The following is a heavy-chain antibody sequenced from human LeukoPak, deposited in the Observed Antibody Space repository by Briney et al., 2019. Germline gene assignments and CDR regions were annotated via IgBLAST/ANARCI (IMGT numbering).Heavy chain of an antibody. CDR1: GDSVSSNSAA. J-gene: IGHJ6*02. CDR3: ARDLVGATIFYYYYGMDV. CDR2: TYYRSKWYN. Sequence: SQTPSLTCAISGDSVSSNSAAWNWIRQSPSRGLEWLGRTYYRSKWYNDYAVSVKSRITINPDTSKNQFSLQLNSVTPEDTAVYYCARDLVGATIFYYYYGMDVWGQGTTVTVSS. D-gene: IGHD1-26*01. V-gene: IGHV6-1*01.